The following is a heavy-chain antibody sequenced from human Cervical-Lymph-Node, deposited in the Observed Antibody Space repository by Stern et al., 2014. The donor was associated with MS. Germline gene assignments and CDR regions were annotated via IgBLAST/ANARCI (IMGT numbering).Heavy chain of an antibody. CDR3: ARSPHTGSGWLYYFDY. CDR2: SYYDGST. V-gene: IGHV4-59*01. J-gene: IGHJ4*02. D-gene: IGHD6-19*01. Sequence: QVQLVQSGPRLVKPSETLSLTCSVSGGSISTYRWNWIRQSPGKGLEWIGYSYYDGSTNNNFSLKSRVIISVDRSGNQYSLKLSSVTAADTAVYYCARSPHTGSGWLYYFDYWGQGALVTVSS. CDR1: GGSISTYR.